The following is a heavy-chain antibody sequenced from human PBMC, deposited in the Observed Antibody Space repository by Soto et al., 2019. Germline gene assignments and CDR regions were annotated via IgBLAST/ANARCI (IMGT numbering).Heavy chain of an antibody. J-gene: IGHJ3*02. D-gene: IGHD3-22*01. Sequence: SVKVSCKASGFTFTSSAVQWVRQARGQRLEWIGWIVVGSGNTNYAQKFQERVTITRDMSTSTAYMELSSLRSEDTAVYYCAAEVSHYYDSSGYVGAFDIWGQGTMVTVSS. CDR2: IVVGSGNT. CDR3: AAEVSHYYDSSGYVGAFDI. V-gene: IGHV1-58*01. CDR1: GFTFTSSA.